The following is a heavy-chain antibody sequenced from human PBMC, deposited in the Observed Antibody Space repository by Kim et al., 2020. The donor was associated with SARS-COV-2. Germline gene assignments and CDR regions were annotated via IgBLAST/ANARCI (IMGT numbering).Heavy chain of an antibody. CDR1: GFTFSSYW. Sequence: GGSLRLSCAASGFTFSSYWMHWVRQAPGKGLVWVSRINSDGSSTNYADSVKGRFTISRDNAKNTLYLQMNSLRAEDTAVYYCARGGSLEVVGSTSDYWGQGTLVTVSS. D-gene: IGHD2-2*01. CDR2: INSDGSST. CDR3: ARGGSLEVVGSTSDY. V-gene: IGHV3-74*01. J-gene: IGHJ4*02.